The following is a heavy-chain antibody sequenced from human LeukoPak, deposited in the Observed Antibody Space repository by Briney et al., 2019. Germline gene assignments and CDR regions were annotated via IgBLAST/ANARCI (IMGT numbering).Heavy chain of an antibody. V-gene: IGHV5-51*01. CDR2: IYPGDSDT. CDR1: GYSFTSYW. CDR3: ARKIYGSENYIDS. J-gene: IGHJ4*02. Sequence: GESLKISCKGSGYSFTSYWIGWVRQMPGKGLEWMGIIYPGDSDTRYSPSFQGQVTISADKSISTAYLQWSSLRAEDTAVYYCARKIYGSENYIDSWGQGTLVTVSS. D-gene: IGHD3-10*01.